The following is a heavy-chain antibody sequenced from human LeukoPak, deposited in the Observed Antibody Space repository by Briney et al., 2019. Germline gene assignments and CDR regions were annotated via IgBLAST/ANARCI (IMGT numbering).Heavy chain of an antibody. CDR2: TSSSSAYT. Sequence: GGSLRLSCAASGFTFSSFSMIWVRQAPGKGLEWVSSTSSSSAYTFYAESGKGRFTISRDNAKNSLFLQMNSLRAEDTAMYYCARDSYYYDSSGYYEVAFDIWGQGTMVTVSS. CDR1: GFTFSSFS. J-gene: IGHJ3*02. V-gene: IGHV3-21*04. D-gene: IGHD3-22*01. CDR3: ARDSYYYDSSGYYEVAFDI.